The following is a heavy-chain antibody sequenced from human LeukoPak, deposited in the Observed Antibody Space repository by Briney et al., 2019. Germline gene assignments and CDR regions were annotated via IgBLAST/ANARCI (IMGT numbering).Heavy chain of an antibody. Sequence: GESLKISCAASGFTFSTYSMNWVRQAPGKGLEWVSYISGSSETIYYADSVKGRFTISRDNAKNSLYLQMNSLRAEDTAVYYCAKAKGGSGYDLSDYWGQGTLVTVSS. CDR1: GFTFSTYS. CDR2: ISGSSETI. J-gene: IGHJ4*02. CDR3: AKAKGGSGYDLSDY. V-gene: IGHV3-48*01. D-gene: IGHD5-12*01.